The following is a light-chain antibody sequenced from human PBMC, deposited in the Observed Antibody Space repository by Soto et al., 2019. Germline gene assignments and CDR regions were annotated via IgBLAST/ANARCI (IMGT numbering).Light chain of an antibody. CDR1: STDVGSYNI. J-gene: IGLJ2*01. CDR3: CSYADLVVPHVV. Sequence: QSALTQPASVSGSPGQSITISCTAASTDVGSYNIVSWYQQHPGKAPKLIIYEGTNRPSGVSSRFSGSKAGTTACLTISALQAEDEAEYYCCSYADLVVPHVVFGGGTKLTVL. CDR2: EGT. V-gene: IGLV2-23*01.